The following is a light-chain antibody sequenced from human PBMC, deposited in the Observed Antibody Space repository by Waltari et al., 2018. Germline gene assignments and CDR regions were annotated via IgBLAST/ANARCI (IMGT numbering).Light chain of an antibody. V-gene: IGKV1-5*03. CDR3: QQYDNYLT. CDR2: RSS. Sequence: DIQMTQSPSTLSASVGDTAPITCRANQRISDWLAWYQQKPGKDPNLLIDRSSTLERGVPSRFSGRGSGTEFTLTINSLQPDDFETYYCQQYDNYLTFGQGTKVEIK. CDR1: QRISDW. J-gene: IGKJ1*01.